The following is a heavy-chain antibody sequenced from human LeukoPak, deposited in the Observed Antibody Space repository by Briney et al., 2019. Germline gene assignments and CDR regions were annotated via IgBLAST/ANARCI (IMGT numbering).Heavy chain of an antibody. V-gene: IGHV4-39*07. J-gene: IGHJ4*02. D-gene: IGHD6-13*01. CDR3: ARVTGYVMEDYFDY. Sequence: SETLSLTCTISGGSISSSSYYWGWIRQPPGKGLEWIGSIYYSGSTYYNPSLKSRVTISVDTSKNQFSLRLSSVTAADTAVYYCARVTGYVMEDYFDYWGQGTLVTVSS. CDR2: IYYSGST. CDR1: GGSISSSSYY.